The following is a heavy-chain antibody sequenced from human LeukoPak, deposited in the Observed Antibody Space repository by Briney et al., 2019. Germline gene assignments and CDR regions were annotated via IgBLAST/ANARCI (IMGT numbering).Heavy chain of an antibody. J-gene: IGHJ6*02. CDR2: IRSKAYGGTT. CDR3: TRVLSGYSSGWYGEGYYYYGMDV. CDR1: GFTFGDYA. Sequence: PGGSLRLSCTASGFTFGDYAMSWVRQAPGKGLEGVGFIRSKAYGGTTEYAASVKGRFTISRDDSKSIAYLQMNSLKTEDTAVYYCTRVLSGYSSGWYGEGYYYYGMDVWGQGTTVTVSS. V-gene: IGHV3-49*04. D-gene: IGHD6-19*01.